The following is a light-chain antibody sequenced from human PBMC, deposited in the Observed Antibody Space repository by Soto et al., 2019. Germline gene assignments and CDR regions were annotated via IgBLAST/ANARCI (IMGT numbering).Light chain of an antibody. V-gene: IGKV3-20*01. CDR3: QQYGSSLFT. J-gene: IGKJ3*01. Sequence: EIVLTQSPGTLSLSPGERATLSCRASQSVSSSYLAWYQQKPGQAPRLIIYGASSRATGIPDRFSGSGSGTDFTLTSSRLEPEDFAVYYCQQYGSSLFTFGPGTKVDIK. CDR2: GAS. CDR1: QSVSSSY.